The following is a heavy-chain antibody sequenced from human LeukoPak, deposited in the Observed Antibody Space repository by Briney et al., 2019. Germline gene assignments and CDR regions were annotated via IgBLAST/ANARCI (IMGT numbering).Heavy chain of an antibody. J-gene: IGHJ6*02. CDR3: ALGYCSSTSCSDYYYGMDV. V-gene: IGHV4-59*01. Sequence: SETLSLTCTVSGGSISSYYWSWIRQPPGKGLEWIGYIYYSGSTNYNPFLKSRVTISVDTSKNQFSLKLSSVTAADTAVYYCALGYCSSTSCSDYYYGMDVWGQGTTVTVSS. D-gene: IGHD2-2*03. CDR1: GGSISSYY. CDR2: IYYSGST.